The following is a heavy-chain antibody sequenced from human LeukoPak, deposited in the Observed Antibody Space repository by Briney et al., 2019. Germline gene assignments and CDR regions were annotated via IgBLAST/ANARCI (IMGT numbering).Heavy chain of an antibody. CDR2: IYYSGST. CDR3: ASPGIAVAGTHRDY. V-gene: IGHV4-38-2*02. CDR1: GYSISSGYY. Sequence: SETLSLTCTVSGYSISSGYYWSWIRPPPGKGLEWIGYIYYSGSTNYNPSLKSRVTISVDTSKNQFSLKLSSVTAADTAVYYCASPGIAVAGTHRDYWGQGTLVTVSS. J-gene: IGHJ4*02. D-gene: IGHD6-19*01.